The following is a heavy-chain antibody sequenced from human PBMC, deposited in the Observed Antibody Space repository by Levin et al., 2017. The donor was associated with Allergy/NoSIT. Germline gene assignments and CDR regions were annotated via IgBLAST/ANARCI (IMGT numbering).Heavy chain of an antibody. CDR2: IFSNDEK. Sequence: SGPTLVKPTETLTLTCTVSGFSLSNARMGVSWIRQPPGKALEWLAHIFSNDEKSYSTSLKSRLTISKDTSKSQVVLTMTNMDPVDTATYYCARILWYSSSWYPLRYYGMDVWGQGTTVTVSS. CDR1: GFSLSNARMG. CDR3: ARILWYSSSWYPLRYYGMDV. J-gene: IGHJ6*02. D-gene: IGHD6-13*01. V-gene: IGHV2-26*01.